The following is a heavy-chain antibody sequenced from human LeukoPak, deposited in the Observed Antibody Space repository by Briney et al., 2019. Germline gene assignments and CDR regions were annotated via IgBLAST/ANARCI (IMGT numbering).Heavy chain of an antibody. V-gene: IGHV4-59*01. Sequence: SETLSLTCTVSGGPISSYYWSWIRQPPGKGLEWIGYIYYSGSTNYNPSLKSRVTISVDTSKNQFSLKLSSVTAADTAVYYCAASLAAAGTSFDYWGQGTLVTVSS. CDR3: AASLAAAGTSFDY. D-gene: IGHD6-13*01. CDR1: GGPISSYY. CDR2: IYYSGST. J-gene: IGHJ4*02.